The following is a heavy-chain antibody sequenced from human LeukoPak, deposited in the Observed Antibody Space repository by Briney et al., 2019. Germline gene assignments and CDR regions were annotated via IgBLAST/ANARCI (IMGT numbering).Heavy chain of an antibody. V-gene: IGHV1-2*02. J-gene: IGHJ4*02. CDR1: GYTFTGYY. CDR2: INPNSGGT. CDR3: ARDRRYSGSYYDDFDY. D-gene: IGHD1-26*01. Sequence: GASVKVSCKASGYTFTGYYMHWVRQAPGQGLEWMGWINPNSGGTNYAQKFQGRVTMTRDTSISTAYMELSRLRSDDTAVYYCARDRRYSGSYYDDFDYWGQGTLVTVSS.